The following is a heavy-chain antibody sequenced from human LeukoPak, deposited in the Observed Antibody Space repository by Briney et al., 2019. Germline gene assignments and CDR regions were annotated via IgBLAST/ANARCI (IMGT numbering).Heavy chain of an antibody. CDR2: ITSGVGIT. CDR3: ARDHVVVPAAMAGGGWRSYYFDY. V-gene: IGHV3-23*01. J-gene: IGHJ4*02. D-gene: IGHD2-2*01. Sequence: GGSLRLSCAASGFTFSNYGMNWVRQAPGKGLEWVSIITSGVGITYYADSVKGRFTISRGNSKNTLYLQMNSLRAEDTAVYYCARDHVVVPAAMAGGGWRSYYFDYWGQGTLVTVSS. CDR1: GFTFSNYG.